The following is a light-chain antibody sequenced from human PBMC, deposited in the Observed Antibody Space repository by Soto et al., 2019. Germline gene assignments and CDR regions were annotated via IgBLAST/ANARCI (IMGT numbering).Light chain of an antibody. CDR1: QGINNA. Sequence: AIPLTQSPSSLSASVGDRVTITCRASQGINNALAWYQQKPGKAPKVLIYDASSVESGVPSRFSGSGSRTDFTLTISSLQPEDFATYYCQQFNSYPRTFGQGTKVEI. V-gene: IGKV1-13*02. CDR2: DAS. J-gene: IGKJ1*01. CDR3: QQFNSYPRT.